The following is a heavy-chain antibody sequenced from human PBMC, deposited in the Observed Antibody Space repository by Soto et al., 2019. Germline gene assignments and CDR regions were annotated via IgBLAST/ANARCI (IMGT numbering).Heavy chain of an antibody. Sequence: EVQLVESGGGLVQPGGSLRLSCASSGFTFNTYWMHWVRQAPGKGLVWVSRANSDGSSTTYADSVKGRFTISRDNARTTLYLEMIGLRADVTAVYYCTRVVRFVSAKYSYSYGMDVWGQGTTVTVSS. V-gene: IGHV3-74*03. D-gene: IGHD3-10*01. CDR2: ANSDGSST. CDR3: TRVVRFVSAKYSYSYGMDV. CDR1: GFTFNTYW. J-gene: IGHJ6*02.